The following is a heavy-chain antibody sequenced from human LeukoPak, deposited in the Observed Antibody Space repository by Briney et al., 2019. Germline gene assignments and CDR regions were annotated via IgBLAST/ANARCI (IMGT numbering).Heavy chain of an antibody. J-gene: IGHJ4*02. CDR2: IYTSGST. D-gene: IGHD1-26*01. CDR1: GGSISSYY. V-gene: IGHV4-4*07. Sequence: SETLSLTCTVSGGSISSYYWSWIRQPAGKGLEWIGRIYTSGSTNYNPSLKSRVTMSVDTSKNQFSLKPSSVTAADTAVYYCARGSGRTKYSGLMYYFDYWGQGTLVTVSS. CDR3: ARGSGRTKYSGLMYYFDY.